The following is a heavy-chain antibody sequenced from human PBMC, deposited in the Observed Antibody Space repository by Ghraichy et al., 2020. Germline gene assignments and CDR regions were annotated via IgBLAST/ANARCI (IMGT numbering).Heavy chain of an antibody. J-gene: IGHJ3*02. CDR3: ARDHSDDFVGVANAFDI. Sequence: SQTLSLTCVISGDSVSSSSIAWNWIRQSPSRGLEWLGRTYYRSKWYNDYAVSVRSRIIINPDTSKNQFFLQLNSVTPEDTAIYYCARDHSDDFVGVANAFDIWGQGTVVTVSS. D-gene: IGHD3-16*01. V-gene: IGHV6-1*01. CDR1: GDSVSSSSIA. CDR2: TYYRSKWYN.